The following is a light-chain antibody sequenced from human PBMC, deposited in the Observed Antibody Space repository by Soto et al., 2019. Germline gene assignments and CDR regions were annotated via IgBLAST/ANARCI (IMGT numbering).Light chain of an antibody. V-gene: IGKV1-5*01. J-gene: IGKJ1*01. Sequence: IQMTQSPSTLSASVGDRVTITCRASEIITNRLAWYQQKPGKAPKLLIYDASSLESGVPSRFSGSGSGTEFTLTISSLQPDDFATYYCLQDYSFPWTFGQGTKVDI. CDR2: DAS. CDR1: EIITNR. CDR3: LQDYSFPWT.